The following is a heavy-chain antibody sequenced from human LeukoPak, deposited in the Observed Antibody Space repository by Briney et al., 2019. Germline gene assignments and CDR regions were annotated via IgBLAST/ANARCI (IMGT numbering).Heavy chain of an antibody. CDR3: AREQAIAAAATY. CDR2: IYYSGST. D-gene: IGHD6-13*01. CDR1: GGSISSSSYY. Sequence: PSETLSLTCTVSGGSISSSSYYWGWIRQPPGKGLEWIGSIYYSGSTYYNPSLKSRVTISVDTSKNQFSLKLSSVTAADTAVYYCAREQAIAAAATYWGQGTLVTVSS. J-gene: IGHJ4*02. V-gene: IGHV4-39*07.